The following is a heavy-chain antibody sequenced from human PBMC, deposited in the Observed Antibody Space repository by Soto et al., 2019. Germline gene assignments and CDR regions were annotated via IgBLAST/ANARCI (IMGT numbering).Heavy chain of an antibody. CDR2: IYHSGST. Sequence: QVQLQESGPGLVKPSGTLSLTCAVSGGSISSSNWWSWVRKPPGKGLEWIGEIYHSGSTNYNPSLKSRVTISVDKSKNQCSLKLSSVTAADTAVYYCAACRDGYHEVIDYWGQGTLVTVSS. CDR3: AACRDGYHEVIDY. V-gene: IGHV4-4*02. J-gene: IGHJ4*02. D-gene: IGHD5-12*01. CDR1: GGSISSSNW.